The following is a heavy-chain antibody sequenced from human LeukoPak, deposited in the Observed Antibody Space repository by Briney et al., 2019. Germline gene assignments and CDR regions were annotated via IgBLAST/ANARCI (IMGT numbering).Heavy chain of an antibody. CDR1: GIAFSNYA. J-gene: IGHJ4*02. CDR3: ARHPCYRNDY. CDR2: IRGSDGST. Sequence: GGSLRLSCVASGIAFSNYAMTWVRQAPGKGLEWVSGIRGSDGSTYYADSVKGRFTISRDNSRNTLYLQMNSLRAEDTAVYYCARHPCYRNDYWGQGTLVTVSS. D-gene: IGHD5-18*01. V-gene: IGHV3-23*01.